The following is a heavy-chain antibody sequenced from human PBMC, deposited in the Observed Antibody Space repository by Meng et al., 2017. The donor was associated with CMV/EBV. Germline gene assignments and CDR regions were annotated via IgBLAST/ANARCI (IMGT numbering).Heavy chain of an antibody. Sequence: SLRLSCAASGFTFDDYAMHWVRQAPGKGLEWVSGISWNSGSIGYADSVKGRFTISRDNAKNSLYLQMNSLRAEDTALYYCAKSIHDFWSGYHDWGQGTLVTVSS. CDR3: AKSIHDFWSGYHD. CDR1: GFTFDDYA. J-gene: IGHJ4*02. V-gene: IGHV3-9*01. CDR2: ISWNSGSI. D-gene: IGHD3-3*01.